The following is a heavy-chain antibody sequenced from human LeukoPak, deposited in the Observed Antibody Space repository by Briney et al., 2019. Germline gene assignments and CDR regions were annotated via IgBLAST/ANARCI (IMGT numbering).Heavy chain of an antibody. J-gene: IGHJ6*03. CDR3: ARSAGTTGYYYYYMDV. V-gene: IGHV4-4*07. D-gene: IGHD1-7*01. CDR2: IYTSGST. CDR1: GGSISSYY. Sequence: PSETLSLTCTVSGGSISSYYWSWIRQPAGKGLEWIGRIYTSGSTNYNPSLKSRVTMSVDTSKNQFSLKLSSVTAADTAVYYCARSAGTTGYYYYYMDVWGKGTTVTVSS.